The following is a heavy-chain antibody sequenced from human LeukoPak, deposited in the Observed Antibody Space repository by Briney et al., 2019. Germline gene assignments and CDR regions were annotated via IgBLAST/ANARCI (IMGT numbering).Heavy chain of an antibody. J-gene: IGHJ5*02. Sequence: RPGGSLRLSCAASGFTFDDYGMSWVRQAPGKGLEWVSGINWNGGSTGYADSVKGRFTISRDNAKNSLYLQMNSLRAEDTAVYYCAKDGGLRYLNWFDPWGQGTLVTVSS. CDR3: AKDGGLRYLNWFDP. CDR1: GFTFDDYG. D-gene: IGHD3-9*01. CDR2: INWNGGST. V-gene: IGHV3-20*04.